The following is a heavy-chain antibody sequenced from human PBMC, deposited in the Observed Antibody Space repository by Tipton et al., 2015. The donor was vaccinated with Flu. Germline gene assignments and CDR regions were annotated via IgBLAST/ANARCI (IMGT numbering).Heavy chain of an antibody. V-gene: IGHV4-4*07. D-gene: IGHD5-12*01. CDR1: GGSISRYY. J-gene: IGHJ3*01. CDR2: IFTIGGT. CDR3: ARDLRGYRGYTGGDAFDV. Sequence: TLSLTCTVSGGSISRYYWSWIRQPAGKGLEWIGRIFTIGGTNYNPSLQSRVTMPVDTSKNQFSLKLSSVTAADTAVYYCARDLRGYRGYTGGDAFDVWGQGTMVTVSS.